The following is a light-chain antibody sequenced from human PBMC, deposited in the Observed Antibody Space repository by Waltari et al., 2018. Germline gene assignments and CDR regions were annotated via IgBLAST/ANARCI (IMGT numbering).Light chain of an antibody. CDR1: SSDVGCDTY. CDR3: NSYAGSSSWV. V-gene: IGLV2-14*01. CDR2: DFS. J-gene: IGLJ3*02. Sequence: QSAQTQPASVSGSPGQSITLSCTGTSSDVGCDTYVSWYQQHPGKAPKLMIYDFSERPSGVSNRFSDSKSGNTASLTISGLQAEDEADYYCNSYAGSSSWVFGGGTKLTVL.